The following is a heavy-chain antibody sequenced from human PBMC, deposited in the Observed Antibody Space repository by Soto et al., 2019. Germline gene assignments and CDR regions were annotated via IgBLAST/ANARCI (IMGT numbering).Heavy chain of an antibody. CDR2: IIPIFGTA. CDR3: ARGVRVITMVRGVIGGPFDY. CDR1: GGTFSSYA. V-gene: IGHV1-69*06. D-gene: IGHD3-10*01. J-gene: IGHJ4*02. Sequence: GASVKVSCKASGGTFSSYAISWVRQAPGQGLEWMGGIIPIFGTANYAQKFQGRVTITADKSTSTAYMELSSLRSEDTAVYYCARGVRVITMVRGVIGGPFDYWGQGTLVTVSS.